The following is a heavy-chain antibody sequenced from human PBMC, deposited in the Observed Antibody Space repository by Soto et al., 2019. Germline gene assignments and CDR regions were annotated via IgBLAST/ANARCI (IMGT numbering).Heavy chain of an antibody. J-gene: IGHJ4*02. CDR2: ISSSSSYI. V-gene: IGHV3-21*01. Sequence: EVQLVESGGGLVKPGGSLRLSCAASGFTFSSYSMNWVRQAPGKGLEWVSSISSSSSYIYYADSVKGRFTISRDNAKNSLYLQMNSLRAEDTAVCYCARDGGIAAAGTFDYWGQGTLVTVSS. CDR1: GFTFSSYS. D-gene: IGHD6-13*01. CDR3: ARDGGIAAAGTFDY.